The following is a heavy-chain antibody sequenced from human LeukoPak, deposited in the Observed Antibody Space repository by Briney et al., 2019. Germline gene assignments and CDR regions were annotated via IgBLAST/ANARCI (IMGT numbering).Heavy chain of an antibody. CDR3: ARVRGYDTRDYDF. D-gene: IGHD3-3*01. Sequence: AGGSLRLSCAASGFTFSSYAMSWVRQAPGKGLEWVSTIPSSGGSTYYADSVKGRFTISSDNSKNTLYLQVNSLRAEDTAVYYCARVRGYDTRDYDFWGQGTLVTVSS. J-gene: IGHJ4*02. CDR2: IPSSGGST. V-gene: IGHV3-23*01. CDR1: GFTFSSYA.